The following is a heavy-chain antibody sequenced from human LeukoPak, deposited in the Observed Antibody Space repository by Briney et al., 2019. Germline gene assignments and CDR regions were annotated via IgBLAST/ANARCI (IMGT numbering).Heavy chain of an antibody. Sequence: GGSLRLSCVASGFTFDNYAMTWVRQAPGKGLEWVSGINRGGSKTHYADSVKGRFTVSRDNSKNTLYLQMNSLRAEDTAVYYCAKDQTITMIVVAPTFGSWGQGTLVTVSS. CDR1: GFTFDNYA. D-gene: IGHD3-22*01. V-gene: IGHV3-23*01. J-gene: IGHJ5*01. CDR2: INRGGSKT. CDR3: AKDQTITMIVVAPTFGS.